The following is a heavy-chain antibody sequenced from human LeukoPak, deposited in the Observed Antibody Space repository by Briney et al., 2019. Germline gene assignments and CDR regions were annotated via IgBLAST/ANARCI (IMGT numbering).Heavy chain of an antibody. Sequence: GGSLRLSCAASGFPFHDHDMYWVRQTPGKGLEWVALISHGGGKEHCAESVKGRFTISRDNSRNTVYLQMSSLRSDDTAIYYCAKTLDGFWPQFDFWGQGTLLTVSS. D-gene: IGHD5-24*01. CDR1: GFPFHDHD. CDR3: AKTLDGFWPQFDF. J-gene: IGHJ4*02. CDR2: ISHGGGKE. V-gene: IGHV3-30*18.